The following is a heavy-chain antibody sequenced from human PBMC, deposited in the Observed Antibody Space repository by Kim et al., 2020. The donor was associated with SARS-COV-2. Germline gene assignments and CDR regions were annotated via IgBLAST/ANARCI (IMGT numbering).Heavy chain of an antibody. Sequence: SETLSLTCAVYGGSFSGYYWSWIRQPPGKGLEWIGEINHSGSTNYNPSLKSRVTISVDTSKNQFSLKLSSVTAADTAVYYCARIYHSGRHMGSHRCFDP. D-gene: IGHD1-26*01. CDR3: ARIYHSGRHMGSHRCFDP. V-gene: IGHV4-34*01. J-gene: IGHJ5*02. CDR2: INHSGST. CDR1: GGSFSGYY.